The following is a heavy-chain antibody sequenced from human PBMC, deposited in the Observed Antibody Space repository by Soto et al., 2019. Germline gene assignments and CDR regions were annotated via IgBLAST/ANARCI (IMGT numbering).Heavy chain of an antibody. CDR2: IYYSGST. D-gene: IGHD3-10*01. CDR1: GGSISGHY. J-gene: IGHJ5*01. V-gene: IGHV4-59*11. CDR3: VRTLTSGRQDS. Sequence: SETLSLTCTVSGGSISGHYWSWIRQSPGKGLEWIAYIYYSGSTNYNPPLKSRVTISLDTSKNQFSLRLSSVTAADTAVYYCVRTLTSGRQDSWGQGTLVTVSS.